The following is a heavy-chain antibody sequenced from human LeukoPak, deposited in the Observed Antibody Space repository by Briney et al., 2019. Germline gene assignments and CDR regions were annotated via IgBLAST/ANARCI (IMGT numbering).Heavy chain of an antibody. V-gene: IGHV3-30*18. CDR2: ISSDGSIK. J-gene: IGHJ4*02. CDR1: GFTFNNYA. D-gene: IGHD3-3*01. Sequence: GGSLRLSCAGSGFTFNNYAMSWVRQAPGKGLEWVAVISSDGSIKVYADSVKGRFTLSRDNSINTVDLQMNSLRAEDTAVYYCVKEYHSRGFGAYFDYWGQGTQVTVSS. CDR3: VKEYHSRGFGAYFDY.